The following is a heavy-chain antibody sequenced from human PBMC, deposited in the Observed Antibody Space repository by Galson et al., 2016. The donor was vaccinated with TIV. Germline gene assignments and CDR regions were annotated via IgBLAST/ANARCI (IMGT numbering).Heavy chain of an antibody. CDR1: GFTFASYA. Sequence: SLRLSCAASGFTFASYAMTWVRQAPGKGLQWVSTIRETGGRIYYVHSLKGRFTSSRDDSTNTLYLQMNALRADDTALYYCGKEVGARGWYTVENWGQGTLVTVAS. D-gene: IGHD6-19*01. J-gene: IGHJ4*02. CDR2: IRETGGRI. V-gene: IGHV3-23*01. CDR3: GKEVGARGWYTVEN.